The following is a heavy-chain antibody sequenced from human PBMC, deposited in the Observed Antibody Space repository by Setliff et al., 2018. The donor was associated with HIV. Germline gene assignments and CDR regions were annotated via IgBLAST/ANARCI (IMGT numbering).Heavy chain of an antibody. CDR1: GVPLSDYY. D-gene: IGHD2-21*02. J-gene: IGHJ4*02. CDR3: AISIVGVTSEMY. CDR2: VNHNGNI. Sequence: SETLSLTCTLNGVPLSDYYWNWIRQSPGKGLEWIVEVNHNGNINYNPSLKSRVTVSVDTSKTQYSLKMSSVTAADTAMYYCAISIVGVTSEMYWAQGTLVTVSS. V-gene: IGHV4-34*01.